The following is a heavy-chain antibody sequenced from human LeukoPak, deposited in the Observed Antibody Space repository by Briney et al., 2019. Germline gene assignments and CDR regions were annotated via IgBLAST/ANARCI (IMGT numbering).Heavy chain of an antibody. J-gene: IGHJ4*02. Sequence: GGSLRLSCAASGVNFSSYWMSWVRQAPGKGLEWVADIKQDGSEKYYVDSVKGRFTISRDNAKNSLYLQMNSLRAEDTAVYYCAGDPDYYDSSGYSDFDYWGQGTLVTVSS. D-gene: IGHD3-22*01. CDR2: IKQDGSEK. CDR1: GVNFSSYW. CDR3: AGDPDYYDSSGYSDFDY. V-gene: IGHV3-7*01.